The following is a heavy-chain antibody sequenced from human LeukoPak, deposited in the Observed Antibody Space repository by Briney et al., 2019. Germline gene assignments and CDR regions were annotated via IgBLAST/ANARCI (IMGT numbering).Heavy chain of an antibody. CDR1: GVSISSTSYC. J-gene: IGHJ5*02. D-gene: IGHD3-10*01. Sequence: AETQSLTCTVSGVSISSTSYCWGGVRQPPGKGLEWIGSIYYSGRTYYNPSLKSRLTISVDTPKNQFSLKLSSVTAADTAVYYCAQSLGASTWFGNWFDPWGQGTLVTVSS. CDR3: AQSLGASTWFGNWFDP. V-gene: IGHV4-39*01. CDR2: IYYSGRT.